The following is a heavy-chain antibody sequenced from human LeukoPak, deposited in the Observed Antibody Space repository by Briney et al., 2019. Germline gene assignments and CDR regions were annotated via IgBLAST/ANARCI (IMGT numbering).Heavy chain of an antibody. CDR1: GGSISSYY. CDR2: IYTSGST. Sequence: PSETLSLTCTVSGGSISSYYWSWIRQPAGKGLEWIGRIYTSGSTNYNPSLKSRVTISVDTSKNQFSLKLSSVTAADTAVYYCARHATTVTINYAFDYWGQGTLVTVSS. V-gene: IGHV4-4*07. J-gene: IGHJ4*02. D-gene: IGHD4-17*01. CDR3: ARHATTVTINYAFDY.